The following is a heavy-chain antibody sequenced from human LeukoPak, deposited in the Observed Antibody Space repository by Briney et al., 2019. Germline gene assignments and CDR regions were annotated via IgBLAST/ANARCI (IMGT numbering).Heavy chain of an antibody. V-gene: IGHV3-48*02. Sequence: GGSLRLSCAASGFTLSSYAMSWVRQAPGKGLEWVSYISSSSTTRYYADSVKGRFTISRDNAKNSLYLQMNSLRDEDSAVYYCARDPHIAAAGTIFDYWGQGTLVTVSS. J-gene: IGHJ4*02. D-gene: IGHD6-13*01. CDR2: ISSSSTTR. CDR3: ARDPHIAAAGTIFDY. CDR1: GFTLSSYA.